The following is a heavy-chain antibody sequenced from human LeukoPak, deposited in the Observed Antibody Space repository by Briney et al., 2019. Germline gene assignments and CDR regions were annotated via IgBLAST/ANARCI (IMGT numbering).Heavy chain of an antibody. CDR1: GDSITSVDYY. D-gene: IGHD2-21*01. V-gene: IGHV4-30-2*01. CDR3: ARVGGAYCGGDCYHFDY. Sequence: SETLSLTCTVSGDSITSVDYYWSWIRQPPGKGLEWIGYIYHSGSTYYNPSLKSRVTISVDRSKNQFSLKLSSVTAADTAVYYCARVGGAYCGGDCYHFDYWGQGTLVTVSS. CDR2: IYHSGST. J-gene: IGHJ4*02.